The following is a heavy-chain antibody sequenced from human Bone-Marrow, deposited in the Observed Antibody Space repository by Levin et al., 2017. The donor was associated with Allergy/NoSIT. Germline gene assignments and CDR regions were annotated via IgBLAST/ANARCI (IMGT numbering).Heavy chain of an antibody. V-gene: IGHV3-64D*06. Sequence: PGGSLRLSCSASGFTFSSYAMHWVRQAPGKELEYISAVSNDGGSTYHADSVKGRFSISRDNSKNTLYLQMSSLRPEDTAMYYCVKDFWGRRFSAFEMWGQGTMVTVSS. CDR2: VSNDGGST. D-gene: IGHD3-3*01. CDR3: VKDFWGRRFSAFEM. J-gene: IGHJ3*02. CDR1: GFTFSSYA.